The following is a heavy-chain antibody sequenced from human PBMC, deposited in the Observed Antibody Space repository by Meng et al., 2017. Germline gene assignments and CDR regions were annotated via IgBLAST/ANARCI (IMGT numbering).Heavy chain of an antibody. CDR3: ARDSSSGWYHNY. J-gene: IGHJ4*02. CDR2: IYSGGST. V-gene: IGHV3-53*02. D-gene: IGHD6-19*01. CDR1: GFSVTTSY. Sequence: EVQLAETGAGLIQPGGSLRLSCTASGFSVTTSYMSWVRQAPGKGLEWVSVIYSGGSTYYADSVKGRFSISRDNSKNTLYLQMNSLRAEDTAVYFCARDSSSGWYHNYWGQGTLVTVSS.